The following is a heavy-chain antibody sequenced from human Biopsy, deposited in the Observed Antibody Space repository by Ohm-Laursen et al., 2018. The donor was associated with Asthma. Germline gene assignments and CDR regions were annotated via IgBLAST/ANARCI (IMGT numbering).Heavy chain of an antibody. D-gene: IGHD3-10*01. CDR2: ISVYNGNT. Sequence: GSSVKVSCKTSGYTFNSAGITWVRQAPGQGLEWMGWISVYNGNTKVAQKLQDRVPMITDTSTSTAYMELRSLRSDDTAVYFCARAVDYSHYYGIDVWGQGTTVNVS. CDR1: GYTFNSAG. CDR3: ARAVDYSHYYGIDV. J-gene: IGHJ6*02. V-gene: IGHV1-18*01.